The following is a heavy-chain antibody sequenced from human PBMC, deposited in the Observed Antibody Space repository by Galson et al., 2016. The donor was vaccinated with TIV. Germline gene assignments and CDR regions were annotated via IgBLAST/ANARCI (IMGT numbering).Heavy chain of an antibody. D-gene: IGHD3-22*01. CDR1: GDSLTDLV. Sequence: SVKVSCKVSGDSLTDLVIHWVRQAPGKGLEWVGGFDPEVQKTIYAQNFQGRVTLTADTSIDTAYMELGRLRFEDTAVYFCATVAWFPGLSLDNWGQGTLVTVSS. CDR2: FDPEVQKT. CDR3: ATVAWFPGLSLDN. J-gene: IGHJ4*02. V-gene: IGHV1-24*01.